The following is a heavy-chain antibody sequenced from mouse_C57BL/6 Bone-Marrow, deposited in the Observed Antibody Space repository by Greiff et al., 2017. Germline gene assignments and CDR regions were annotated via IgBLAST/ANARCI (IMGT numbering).Heavy chain of an antibody. V-gene: IGHV14-4*01. CDR2: IDPEIGDT. CDR1: GFNIKDDY. D-gene: IGHD2-3*01. CDR3: SSFDGNYFDF. Sequence: EVKLQESGAELVRPGASVKLSCTASGFNIKDDYIHWVKQKPEQVLELIGWIDPEIGDTEYASKFQGKAPITSDTSSNTAYLQLSSLTSYDTAVYYCSSFDGNYFDFWGQGTPLTVAS. J-gene: IGHJ2*01.